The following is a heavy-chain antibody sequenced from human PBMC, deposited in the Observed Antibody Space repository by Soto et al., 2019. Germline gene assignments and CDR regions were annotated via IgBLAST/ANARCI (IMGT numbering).Heavy chain of an antibody. D-gene: IGHD2-2*01. CDR3: EIGNNYAHFAP. V-gene: IGHV3-23*01. CDR1: GFTFSNYA. Sequence: GGSLRLSCAASGFTFSNYAMTWVRQAPGKGLEWVSGISGSGDSTYYADSVKGRFTISRDNSKNTLYLQMDSLRAEDTAVYYCEIGNNYAHFAPWGQGALVTVS. J-gene: IGHJ5*02. CDR2: ISGSGDST.